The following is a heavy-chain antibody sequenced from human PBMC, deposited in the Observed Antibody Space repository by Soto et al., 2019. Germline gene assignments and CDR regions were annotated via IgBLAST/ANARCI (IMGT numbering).Heavy chain of an antibody. V-gene: IGHV1-69*02. CDR3: ARAVPGYSSSWYWFDP. CDR1: GGTFSSYT. D-gene: IGHD6-13*01. CDR2: IIPILGIA. Sequence: QVQLVQSGAEVKKPGSSVKVSCKASGGTFSSYTISWVRQAPGQGLEWMGRIIPILGIANYAQKFQGRVTITADKSTSTAYMELSSLRSEDTAVYYCARAVPGYSSSWYWFDPWGQGTLVTVSS. J-gene: IGHJ5*02.